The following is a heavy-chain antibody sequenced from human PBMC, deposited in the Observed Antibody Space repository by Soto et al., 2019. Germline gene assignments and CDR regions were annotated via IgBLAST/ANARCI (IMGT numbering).Heavy chain of an antibody. Sequence: PSETLSLTCSVSGGPISSSSYYWGWIRQAPGKGLEWLATIYYTGYTYHNPSLKSHVTIPVDTSKDQFSLELTSVTAADTALYYCARSAIATHWFFDLWGRGTLVTVSS. CDR1: GGPISSSSYY. CDR3: ARSAIATHWFFDL. V-gene: IGHV4-39*01. D-gene: IGHD5-18*01. J-gene: IGHJ2*01. CDR2: IYYTGYT.